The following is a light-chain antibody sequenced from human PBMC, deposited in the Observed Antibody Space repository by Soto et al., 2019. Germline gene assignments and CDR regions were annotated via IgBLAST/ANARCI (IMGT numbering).Light chain of an antibody. Sequence: ELTQAASGSGFPGQSSSISCTRTSSDVGSYNLVSWYQQHPGKAPKLMIYEVSKRPSGVSNRFSGSKSGNTASLTISGLQAEDEADYYCCSYAGSSTFVFGTGTKVTVL. J-gene: IGLJ1*01. CDR3: CSYAGSSTFV. CDR1: SSDVGSYNL. V-gene: IGLV2-23*02. CDR2: EVS.